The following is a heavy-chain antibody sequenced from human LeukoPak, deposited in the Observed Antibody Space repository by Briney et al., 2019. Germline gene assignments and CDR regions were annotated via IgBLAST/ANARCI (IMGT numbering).Heavy chain of an antibody. J-gene: IGHJ4*02. CDR2: ISSSSSYI. D-gene: IGHD2-15*01. Sequence: GGSLRLSCAGSGFTFSSYSMNWVRQAPGKGMKWVSSISSSSSYIYYADSVKGRFTISRDNAKNSLYLQMNSLRAEDTAVYYCAREYCSGGSCYYFDYWGQGTLVTVSS. CDR1: GFTFSSYS. CDR3: AREYCSGGSCYYFDY. V-gene: IGHV3-21*01.